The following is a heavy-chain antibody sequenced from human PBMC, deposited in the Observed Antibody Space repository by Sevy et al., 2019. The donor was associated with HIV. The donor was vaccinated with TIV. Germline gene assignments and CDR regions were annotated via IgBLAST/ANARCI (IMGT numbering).Heavy chain of an antibody. Sequence: ASVKVSCKASGYTFTSYAMHWVRQAPGQRLEWMGWINAGNGNTKYSQKFQGRVTITRDTSASTAYMELSSLRSEDTAVYYCARDGIVATINYYYGMDVWGQGTTVTVSS. D-gene: IGHD5-12*01. CDR3: ARDGIVATINYYYGMDV. CDR2: INAGNGNT. CDR1: GYTFTSYA. J-gene: IGHJ6*02. V-gene: IGHV1-3*01.